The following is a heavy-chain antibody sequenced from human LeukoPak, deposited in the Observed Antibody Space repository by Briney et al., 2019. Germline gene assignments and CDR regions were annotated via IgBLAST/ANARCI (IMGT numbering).Heavy chain of an antibody. CDR1: GFTFSSYA. CDR2: ISGSGGST. CDR3: AKSQQPWFGELLEGFDY. D-gene: IGHD3-10*01. Sequence: GGSLRLSCAASGFTFSSYAMSWVRQAPGKGLEWVSAISGSGGSTYYADSVKGRFSISRDNSKNTLYLQMNSLRAEDTAVYYCAKSQQPWFGELLEGFDYWGQGTLVTVSS. J-gene: IGHJ4*02. V-gene: IGHV3-23*01.